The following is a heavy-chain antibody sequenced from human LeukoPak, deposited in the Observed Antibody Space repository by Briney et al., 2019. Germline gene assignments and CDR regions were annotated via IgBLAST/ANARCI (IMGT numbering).Heavy chain of an antibody. Sequence: PSETLSLTCTVSGGSISSYYWSWIRQPAGKVLEWIGRIYTSGSTNYNPSLKSRVTMSVDTSKNQFSLKLSSVTAADTAVYYCARASGVRGVILFDYWGQGTLVTVSS. CDR3: ARASGVRGVILFDY. D-gene: IGHD3-10*01. V-gene: IGHV4-4*07. J-gene: IGHJ4*02. CDR2: IYTSGST. CDR1: GGSISSYY.